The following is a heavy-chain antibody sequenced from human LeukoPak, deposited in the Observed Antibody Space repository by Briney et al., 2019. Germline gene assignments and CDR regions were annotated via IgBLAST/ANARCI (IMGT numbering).Heavy chain of an antibody. CDR2: ISSSSSYI. CDR3: ARDGSNGGFDP. CDR1: GFTFRSYS. Sequence: KPGGSLRLSCAASGFTFRSYSMNWVRQAPGKGLEWVSSISSSSSYIYYADSVKGRFTISRDNAKNSLCLQMNSLRAEDTAVYYCARDGSNGGFDPWGQGTLVTVSS. V-gene: IGHV3-21*01. J-gene: IGHJ5*02. D-gene: IGHD1-26*01.